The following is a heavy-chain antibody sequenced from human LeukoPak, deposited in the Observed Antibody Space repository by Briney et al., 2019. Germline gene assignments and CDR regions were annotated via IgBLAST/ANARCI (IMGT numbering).Heavy chain of an antibody. CDR2: ISSSSSYI. CDR1: GFTFSSYS. J-gene: IGHJ6*02. Sequence: EGSLRLSCAASGFTFSSYSMNWVRQAPGKGLEWVSSISSSSSYIYYADSVKGRFTISRDNAKNSLYLQMNSLRAEDTAVYYCARDSDFWSGYYSTYYYYGMDVWGQGTTVTVSS. CDR3: ARDSDFWSGYYSTYYYYGMDV. V-gene: IGHV3-21*01. D-gene: IGHD3-3*01.